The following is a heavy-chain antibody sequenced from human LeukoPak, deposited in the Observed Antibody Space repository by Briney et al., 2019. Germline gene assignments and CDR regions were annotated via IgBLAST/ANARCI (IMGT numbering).Heavy chain of an antibody. CDR3: ARDKYNWNDKNWFDP. CDR2: ISSSSSYI. CDR1: GFTFSSYS. J-gene: IGHJ5*02. V-gene: IGHV3-21*01. D-gene: IGHD1-1*01. Sequence: GGSLRLSCAASGFTFSSYSMNWVRQAPGKGLEWVSSISSSSSYIYYADSVKGRFTISRDNAKNSLYLQMNSLRAEDTAVYYCARDKYNWNDKNWFDPWGQGTLVTVSS.